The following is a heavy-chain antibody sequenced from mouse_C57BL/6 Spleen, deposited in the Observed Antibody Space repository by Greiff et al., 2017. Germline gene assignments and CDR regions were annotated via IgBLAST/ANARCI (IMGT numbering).Heavy chain of an antibody. Sequence: VQLQESGAELVKPGASVKISCKASGYTFTDYYIHWVKQRPGQGLEWIGKSSPGSGSTYYNEEFKGKATLTADKSSSTAYMQLSSLTSEDSAVYFCARTLSAMDYWGQGTSVTVSS. D-gene: IGHD6-5*01. CDR2: SSPGSGST. CDR3: ARTLSAMDY. CDR1: GYTFTDYY. V-gene: IGHV1-77*01. J-gene: IGHJ4*01.